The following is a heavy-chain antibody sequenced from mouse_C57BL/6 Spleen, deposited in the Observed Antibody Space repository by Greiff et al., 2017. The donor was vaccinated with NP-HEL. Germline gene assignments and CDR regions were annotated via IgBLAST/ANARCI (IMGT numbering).Heavy chain of an antibody. D-gene: IGHD1-1*01. CDR3: ARHGSSYAYFDV. J-gene: IGHJ1*03. V-gene: IGHV1-81*01. CDR1: GYTFTSYG. CDR2: IYPRSGNT. Sequence: QVQLQQSGAELARPGASVKLSCKASGYTFTSYGISWVKQRTGQGLEWIGEIYPRSGNTYYNEKFKGKATLTADKSFSTAYMELRSLTSEDSAVYFCARHGSSYAYFDVWGTGTTVTVSS.